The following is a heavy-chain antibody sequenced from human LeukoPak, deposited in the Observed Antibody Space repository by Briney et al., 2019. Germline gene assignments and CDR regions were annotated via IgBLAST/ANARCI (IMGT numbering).Heavy chain of an antibody. CDR1: GGSISSGAYY. CDR2: IGYTGDT. CDR3: ARVAAAKTNPRFDF. V-gene: IGHV4-31*03. J-gene: IGHJ4*02. D-gene: IGHD1-14*01. Sequence: PSETLSLTCTVSGGSISSGAYYWSWVRQLPEKGLDWIGYIGYTGDTYYNPSLRSRATISKDTSKTQFSLRLNSLTAADTAVYYCARVAAAKTNPRFDFWGQGTLVTVSS.